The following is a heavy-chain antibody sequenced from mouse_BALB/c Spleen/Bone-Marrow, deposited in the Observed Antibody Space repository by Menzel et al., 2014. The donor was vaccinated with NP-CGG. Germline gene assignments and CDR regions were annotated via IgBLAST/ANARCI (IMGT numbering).Heavy chain of an antibody. CDR1: GFTFSSYG. CDR2: INSNGGST. V-gene: IGHV5-6-3*01. CDR3: ARVWYFDY. Sequence: EVKLVESGGGLVQPGGSLKLSCAAPGFTFSSYGMSWVRQTPDKRLELVATINSNGGSTYYPDSVKGRFTISRDNAKNTLYLQMSSLKSEDTAMYYCARVWYFDYWGQGTSLTVSS. J-gene: IGHJ2*03.